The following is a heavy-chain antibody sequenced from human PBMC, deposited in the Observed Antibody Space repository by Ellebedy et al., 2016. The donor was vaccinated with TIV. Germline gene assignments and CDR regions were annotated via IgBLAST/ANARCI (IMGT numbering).Heavy chain of an antibody. CDR3: AKDSGWEHEF. J-gene: IGHJ4*02. CDR2: ISADGGTT. D-gene: IGHD3-10*01. V-gene: IGHV3-23*01. Sequence: GESLKISCAASGFSFSSYSMSWVRQAPGKGLEWVSGISADGGTTYYADSVEGRFTISRDNSKNTGYLQMNSLRVEDTALYYCAKDSGWEHEFWGQGTLVTISS. CDR1: GFSFSSYS.